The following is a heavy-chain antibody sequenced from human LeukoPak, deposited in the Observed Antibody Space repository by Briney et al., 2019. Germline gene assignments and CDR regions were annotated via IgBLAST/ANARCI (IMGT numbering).Heavy chain of an antibody. CDR2: IYYSGST. CDR1: GGSISSYY. D-gene: IGHD1-26*01. V-gene: IGHV4-59*01. CDR3: AGGYSGSFYYYYGMDV. J-gene: IGHJ6*02. Sequence: SETLSLTCTVSGGSISSYYWSWIRQPPGKGLEWIGYIYYSGSTNYNPSLKSRVTISADTSKNQFSLKLSSVTAADTAVYYCAGGYSGSFYYYYGMDVWGQGTTVTVSS.